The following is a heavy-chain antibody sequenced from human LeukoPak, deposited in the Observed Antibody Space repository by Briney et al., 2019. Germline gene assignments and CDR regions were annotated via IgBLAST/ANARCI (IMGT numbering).Heavy chain of an antibody. V-gene: IGHV3-23*01. Sequence: PGGSLRLSCAASGFTFSSYAMSWVRQAPGKGLEWVSAISGSGGSTYYADSVKGRFTISRDNSKNTLYLQMNSLRAEDTAVYYCAKSGPHHTMIAVVIRLAAFDIWGQGTMVTVSS. CDR2: ISGSGGST. J-gene: IGHJ3*02. CDR3: AKSGPHHTMIAVVIRLAAFDI. D-gene: IGHD3-22*01. CDR1: GFTFSSYA.